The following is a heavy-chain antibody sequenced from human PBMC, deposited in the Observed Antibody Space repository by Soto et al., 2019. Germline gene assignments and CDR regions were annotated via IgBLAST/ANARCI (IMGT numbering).Heavy chain of an antibody. CDR1: GGTFSSYA. CDR3: ARNGHGDCSSTSCYYPFDP. V-gene: IGHV1-69*13. J-gene: IGHJ5*02. D-gene: IGHD2-2*01. Sequence: SVKVSCKASGGTFSSYAISWVRQAPGQGLEWMGGIIPIFGTANYAQKFQGRVTITADESTSTAYMELSSLRSEDTAVYYCARNGHGDCSSTSCYYPFDPWGQGTLVTVSS. CDR2: IIPIFGTA.